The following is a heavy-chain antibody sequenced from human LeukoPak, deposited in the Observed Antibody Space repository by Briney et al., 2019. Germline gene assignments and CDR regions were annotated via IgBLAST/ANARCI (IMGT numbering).Heavy chain of an antibody. CDR1: EFTFNHYA. D-gene: IGHD3-22*01. V-gene: IGHV3-23*01. CDR3: AKSAYYDSSGFYREYYFDH. CDR2: IRGGGGST. Sequence: GGSLRLSCAASEFTFNHYAMSWVRQAPGKGLEWVSSIRGGGGSTYYADTVKGRFTISRDNSKNTLFLQMSSLTAGDTAVYYCAKSAYYDSSGFYREYYFDHWGQGTLVTVSS. J-gene: IGHJ4*02.